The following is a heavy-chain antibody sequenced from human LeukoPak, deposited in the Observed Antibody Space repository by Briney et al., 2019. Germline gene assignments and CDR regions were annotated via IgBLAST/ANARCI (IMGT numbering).Heavy chain of an antibody. CDR2: ISASGGST. CDR1: GFTFSSSA. D-gene: IGHD1-26*01. Sequence: QPGGSLRLSCAASGFTFSSSAMSWVRQVPGKGLEWVSGISASGGSTSYADSVRGRFTISRDNSKNTLYLQMNSLRAEDTAVYYCAKSSHIVGATDYHYWGPGTLVTVSS. CDR3: AKSSHIVGATDYHY. V-gene: IGHV3-23*01. J-gene: IGHJ4*02.